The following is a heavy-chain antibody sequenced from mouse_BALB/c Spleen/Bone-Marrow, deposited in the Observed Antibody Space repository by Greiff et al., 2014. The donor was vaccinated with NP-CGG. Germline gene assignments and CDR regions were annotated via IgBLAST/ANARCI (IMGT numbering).Heavy chain of an antibody. J-gene: IGHJ4*01. V-gene: IGHV5-17*02. CDR1: GFTFSSFG. CDR3: ARKDYFGYAAMDY. Sequence: EVMLVESGGGLVQPGGSRKLSCAVSGFTFSSFGMHWVRQAPEKGLEWVAYISGGSSIIYYADTVKGRFTISRDNPKNTLFLQMTSLRSEDTAIYYCARKDYFGYAAMDYWGQGTSVTVSS. D-gene: IGHD1-2*01. CDR2: ISGGSSII.